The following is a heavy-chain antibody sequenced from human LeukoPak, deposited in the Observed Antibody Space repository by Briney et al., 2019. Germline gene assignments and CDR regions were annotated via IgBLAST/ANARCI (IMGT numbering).Heavy chain of an antibody. CDR1: GGSFSGYY. D-gene: IGHD3-22*01. CDR2: INHSGST. Sequence: SETLSLTCAVYGGSFSGYYWSRIRQPPGKGLEWIGEINHSGSTNYNPSLKSRVTISGDTSENQFSLRLSSVTAADTAVYYCARASYSYDISGWVPFDYWGQGTLVTVSS. J-gene: IGHJ4*02. CDR3: ARASYSYDISGWVPFDY. V-gene: IGHV4-34*01.